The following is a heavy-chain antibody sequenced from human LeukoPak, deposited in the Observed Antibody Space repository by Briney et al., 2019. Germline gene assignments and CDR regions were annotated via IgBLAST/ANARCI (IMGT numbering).Heavy chain of an antibody. CDR3: ARDRGSSGWMGNDY. CDR2: ISAYNGNT. CDR1: GYTFTSYG. D-gene: IGHD6-19*01. J-gene: IGHJ4*02. Sequence: ASVKVSCKASGYTFTSYGISWVRQAPGQGLEWMGWISAYNGNTNYAQKLQGRVTMTTDTSTSTAYMELRSLRSDDAAVYYCARDRGSSGWMGNDYWGQGTLVTVSS. V-gene: IGHV1-18*01.